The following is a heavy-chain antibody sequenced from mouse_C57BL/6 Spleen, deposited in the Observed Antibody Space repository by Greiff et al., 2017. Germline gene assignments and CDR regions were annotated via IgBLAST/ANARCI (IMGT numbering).Heavy chain of an antibody. Sequence: QVQLQQPGAELVKPGASVKLSCKASGYTFTSYWMQWVKQRPGQGLEWIGEIDPSDSYTNYNQKFKGKATLTVDTSSSTAYMQLSSLTSEDSAVYYCARWAYYSNYDYFDYWGQGTTLTVSS. CDR3: ARWAYYSNYDYFDY. D-gene: IGHD2-5*01. V-gene: IGHV1-50*01. J-gene: IGHJ2*01. CDR1: GYTFTSYW. CDR2: IDPSDSYT.